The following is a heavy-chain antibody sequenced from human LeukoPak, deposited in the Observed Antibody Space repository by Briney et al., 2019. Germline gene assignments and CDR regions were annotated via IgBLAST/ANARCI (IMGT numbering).Heavy chain of an antibody. J-gene: IGHJ4*02. CDR2: IIPIFGTA. V-gene: IGHV1-69*01. CDR3: AAGVYYDILTGYFFTSRQQFDY. D-gene: IGHD3-9*01. Sequence: ASVKVSCKASGGTFSSYAISWVRQAPGQGLEWMGGIIPIFGTANYAQKFQGRVTITAHESTSTAYMELSSLRSEDTAVYYCAAGVYYDILTGYFFTSRQQFDYWGQGTLVTVSS. CDR1: GGTFSSYA.